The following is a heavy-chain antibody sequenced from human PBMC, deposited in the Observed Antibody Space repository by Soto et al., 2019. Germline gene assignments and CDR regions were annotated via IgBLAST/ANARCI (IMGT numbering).Heavy chain of an antibody. CDR3: ASFGSGPRDY. D-gene: IGHD5-12*01. J-gene: IGHJ4*02. CDR2: IYYSGST. CDR1: GGSVSSSSYY. V-gene: IGHV4-61*01. Sequence: SETLSLTCTVSGGSVSSSSYYWSWIRQPPGKGLEWIGYIYYSGSTNYNPSLKGRVTISVDTSKNQFSLKLSSVTAADTAVYYCASFGSGPRDYWSQGTLVTVSS.